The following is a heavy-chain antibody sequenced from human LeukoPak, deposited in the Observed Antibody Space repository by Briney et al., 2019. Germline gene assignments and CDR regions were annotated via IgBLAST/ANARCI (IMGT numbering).Heavy chain of an antibody. Sequence: GGSLRLSCAASGFTFSSYAMNWVRQAPGKGLEWVSSISSSSSYIYYADSVKGRFTISRDNAKNSLYLQMNSLRAEDTAVYYCAGSGSYYFDYWGQGTLVTVSS. CDR3: AGSGSYYFDY. D-gene: IGHD3-10*01. J-gene: IGHJ4*02. CDR2: ISSSSSYI. V-gene: IGHV3-21*01. CDR1: GFTFSSYA.